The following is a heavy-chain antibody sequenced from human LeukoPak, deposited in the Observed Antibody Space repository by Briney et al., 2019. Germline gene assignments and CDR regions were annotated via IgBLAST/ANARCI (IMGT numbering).Heavy chain of an antibody. V-gene: IGHV3-21*01. J-gene: IGHJ4*02. D-gene: IGHD6-13*01. CDR2: ISSNSSYI. Sequence: SGGSLRLSCAASGFTFSSYSMNWVRQAPGKGLEWVSSISSNSSYIYYADSVKGRFTISRDNAKNSLYLQMNSLRAEDTAVYYCARVDIAAAGDFDYWGQGTLVTVSS. CDR1: GFTFSSYS. CDR3: ARVDIAAAGDFDY.